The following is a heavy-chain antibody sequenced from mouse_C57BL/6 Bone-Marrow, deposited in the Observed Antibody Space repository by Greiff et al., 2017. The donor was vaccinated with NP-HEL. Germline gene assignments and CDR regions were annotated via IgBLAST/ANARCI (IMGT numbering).Heavy chain of an antibody. CDR1: GYTFTSYW. J-gene: IGHJ1*03. CDR2: INPYNGGT. D-gene: IGHD1-1*01. CDR3: ARFLITTVVATRYFDV. V-gene: IGHV1-19*01. Sequence: VQLQQPGTELVKPGASVKLSCKASGYTFTSYWMHWVKQSHGKSLEWIGVINPYNGGTSYNQKFKGKATLTVDKSSSTAYMELNRLTSEASAVFYCARFLITTVVATRYFDVWGTGTTVTVSS.